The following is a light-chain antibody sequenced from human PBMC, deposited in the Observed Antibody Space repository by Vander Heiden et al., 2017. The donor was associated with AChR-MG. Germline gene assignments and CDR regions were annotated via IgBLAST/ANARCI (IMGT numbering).Light chain of an antibody. V-gene: IGLV1-44*01. CDR2: SDD. CDR1: SSNIGSNS. Sequence: QSVLAHPPSAAGSPGQRVTVSCSGSSSNIGSNSVNWYQQVPGRAPKLLIHSDDHRPSGVPDRFSGSRSGTSASLAITGLQSEDEAVYYCATWDDSLTAYFFGPGTTVTVL. J-gene: IGLJ1*01. CDR3: ATWDDSLTAYF.